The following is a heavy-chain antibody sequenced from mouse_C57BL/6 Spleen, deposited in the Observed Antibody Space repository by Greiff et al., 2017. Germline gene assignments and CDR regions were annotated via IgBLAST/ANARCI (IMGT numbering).Heavy chain of an antibody. Sequence: QVQLQQPGAELVRPGSSVKLSCKASGYTFTSYWMHWVKQRPIQGLEWIGNIDPSDSETHYNQKFKDKATLTVDKSSSTAYMQLSSLTSEDSAVYYCAREGYSNHAMDYWGQGTSVTVSS. D-gene: IGHD2-5*01. CDR2: IDPSDSET. CDR3: AREGYSNHAMDY. CDR1: GYTFTSYW. V-gene: IGHV1-52*01. J-gene: IGHJ4*01.